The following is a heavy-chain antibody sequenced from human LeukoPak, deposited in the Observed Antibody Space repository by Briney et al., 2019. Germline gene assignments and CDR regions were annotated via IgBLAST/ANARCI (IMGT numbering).Heavy chain of an antibody. CDR1: GYTFTSYD. Sequence: ASVKVSCKASGYTFTSYDINWVRQATGQGLEWMGWMNPNSGNTGYAQKFQGRVTMTRNASISTAYMELSSLRSEDTAVYYCARGGSDSSGYFFDYWGQGTLVTVSS. V-gene: IGHV1-8*01. D-gene: IGHD3-22*01. CDR2: MNPNSGNT. CDR3: ARGGSDSSGYFFDY. J-gene: IGHJ4*02.